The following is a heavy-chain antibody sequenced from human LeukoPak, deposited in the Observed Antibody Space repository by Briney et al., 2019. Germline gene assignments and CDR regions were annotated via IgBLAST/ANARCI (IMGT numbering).Heavy chain of an antibody. D-gene: IGHD3-16*01. CDR2: VSAGSTGI. Sequence: GGSLGLSCAGSGFNFGIYSMDWVRQAPGKGLEWVAYVSAGSTGIFYAASVKGRFSISRDNAQKSLYLQMNNLRAEDTAIYYCVREKGGFGFVLWGRGTLVTVSS. J-gene: IGHJ4*02. CDR1: GFNFGIYS. CDR3: VREKGGFGFVL. V-gene: IGHV3-48*04.